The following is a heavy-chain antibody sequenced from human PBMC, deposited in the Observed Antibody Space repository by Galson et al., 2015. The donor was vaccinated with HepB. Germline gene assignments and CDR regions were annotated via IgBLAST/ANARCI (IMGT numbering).Heavy chain of an antibody. CDR1: GGSISSYY. J-gene: IGHJ4*02. V-gene: IGHV4-59*01. CDR3: ARHHSSGWYVFDY. CDR2: IYYSGST. D-gene: IGHD6-19*01. Sequence: SETLSLTCTVSGGSISSYYWSWIRQPPGKGLEWIGYIYYSGSTNYNPSLKSRVTISVDTSKNQFSLKLSSVTAADTAVYYCARHHSSGWYVFDYWGQGTLVTVSS.